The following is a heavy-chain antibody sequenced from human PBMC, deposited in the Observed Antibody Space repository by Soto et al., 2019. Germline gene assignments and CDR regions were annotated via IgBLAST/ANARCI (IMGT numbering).Heavy chain of an antibody. CDR2: MYYIGST. Sequence: SETLSLTCTVSGGSVSSGSYYWSWIRQSPGKGLEWIGYMYYIGSTNYNPSLKSRVTISVDTSKNQISLKLSSVTAADTAVYYCARVSSTWLLGMDVWGQGTTVTVSS. V-gene: IGHV4-61*01. CDR1: GGSVSSGSYY. J-gene: IGHJ6*02. D-gene: IGHD3-9*01. CDR3: ARVSSTWLLGMDV.